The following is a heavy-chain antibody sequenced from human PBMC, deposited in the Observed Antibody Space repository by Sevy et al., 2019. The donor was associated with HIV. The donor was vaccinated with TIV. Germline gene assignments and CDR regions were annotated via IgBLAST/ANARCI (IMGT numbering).Heavy chain of an antibody. Sequence: GGSLRLSCAASGFTFNNYAMSWVRQAPGKGLEGKGLEWVSTISGGGGGTYYADSVRGRFTISRDSSKNTLYLQVNSLRVEDTAVDYCAKHYIHDIADGWYFDLWGRGTLVTVSS. CDR3: AKHYIHDIADGWYFDL. CDR2: ISGGGGGT. J-gene: IGHJ2*01. D-gene: IGHD6-13*01. CDR1: GFTFNNYA. V-gene: IGHV3-23*01.